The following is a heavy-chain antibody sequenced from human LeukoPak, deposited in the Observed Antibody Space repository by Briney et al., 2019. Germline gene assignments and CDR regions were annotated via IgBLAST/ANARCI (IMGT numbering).Heavy chain of an antibody. CDR3: AKDRSIGTYYTFDS. J-gene: IGHJ4*02. D-gene: IGHD1-26*01. Sequence: GGSLRPSCAASGFTFSNYAMTWVRQAPGKGLEWVSAVSGSGAIAYYTDSVKGRFTISRDNSKNTLYLQMSSLTAKDTAVYYCAKDRSIGTYYTFDSWGQGTLDTVSS. CDR1: GFTFSNYA. V-gene: IGHV3-23*01. CDR2: VSGSGAIA.